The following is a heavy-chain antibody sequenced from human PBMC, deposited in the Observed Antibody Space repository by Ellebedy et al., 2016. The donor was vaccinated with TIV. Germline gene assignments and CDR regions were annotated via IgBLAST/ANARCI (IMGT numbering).Heavy chain of an antibody. CDR1: GFSLSANY. CDR3: SKGTSSGFNYDRVGSEY. J-gene: IGHJ4*02. Sequence: GGSLRLSCAVSGFSLSANYMSWVRQAPGKGLEWVSIIYSAGNTYHADSVKGRFTITRDNSKNTLYLHLYRLRAEDTAVYYCSKGTSSGFNYDRVGSEYWGQGTLVAV. CDR2: IYSAGNT. V-gene: IGHV3-53*01. D-gene: IGHD3-22*01.